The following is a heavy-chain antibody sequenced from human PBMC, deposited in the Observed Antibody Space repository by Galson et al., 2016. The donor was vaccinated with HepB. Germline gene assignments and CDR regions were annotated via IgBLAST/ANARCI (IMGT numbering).Heavy chain of an antibody. J-gene: IGHJ4*02. Sequence: SLRLSCAVSGPGFKGYGMSWVRQAPGKGLQWVSDIDGEGHTTHHADSVKGRFTMSRDNSQDTVYLEMKSVRVEDTAIYYCAIGATGATWRNWGQGTLVTASS. V-gene: IGHV3-23*01. CDR3: AIGATGATWRN. D-gene: IGHD1-1*01. CDR1: GPGFKGYG. CDR2: IDGEGHTT.